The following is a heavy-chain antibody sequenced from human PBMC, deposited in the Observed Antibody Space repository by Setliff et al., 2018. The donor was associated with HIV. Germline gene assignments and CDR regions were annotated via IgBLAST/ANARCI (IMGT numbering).Heavy chain of an antibody. D-gene: IGHD3-16*01. J-gene: IGHJ5*02. V-gene: IGHV1-2*02. CDR3: ARDPYDTSENPYDP. CDR1: GYTFTGYF. CDR2: INPNSGDT. Sequence: ASVKVSCKASGYTFTGYFMHWVRQAPGQGLEWMAWINPNSGDTNYAQKFQGRVTMTRDASLSTVYMEVNRLKSDDAAVYYCARDPYDTSENPYDPWGQGTLVTVSS.